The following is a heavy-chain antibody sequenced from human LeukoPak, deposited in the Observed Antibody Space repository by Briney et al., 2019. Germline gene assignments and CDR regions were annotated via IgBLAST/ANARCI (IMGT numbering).Heavy chain of an antibody. J-gene: IGHJ4*02. V-gene: IGHV5-51*04. CDR1: GYNFPSYW. D-gene: IGHD3-22*01. CDR3: ARSQPYYYDSSGLFAY. CDR2: VYPGDAET. Sequence: ESLKVSLKGSGYNFPSYWFGRVRQMPWKGLGWMGIVYPGDAETRNRPSFQGQVTTSADKPTTTDYMQWSRLKASDTAMYYCARSQPYYYDSSGLFAYWGQGTLVTVSS.